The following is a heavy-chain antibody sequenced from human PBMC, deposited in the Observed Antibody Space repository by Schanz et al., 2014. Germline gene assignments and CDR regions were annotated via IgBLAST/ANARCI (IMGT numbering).Heavy chain of an antibody. J-gene: IGHJ4*02. CDR2: ISASGGTT. V-gene: IGHV3-23*01. Sequence: EVQLLESGGGLVQPGGSLRLSCAASGFTFSAYAMTWVRQIPGQGLEWVSAISASGGTTYYADSVKGRFTISRDNSKNTLYRQIDSVRAGDAAVYDCARGLIAAAGGAFDYWGQGTLVAVSA. CDR1: GFTFSAYA. CDR3: ARGLIAAAGGAFDY. D-gene: IGHD6-13*01.